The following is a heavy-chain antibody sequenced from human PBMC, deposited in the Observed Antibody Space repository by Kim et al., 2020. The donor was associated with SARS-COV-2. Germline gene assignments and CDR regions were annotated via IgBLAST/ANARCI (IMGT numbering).Heavy chain of an antibody. CDR1: GFTFSSYG. V-gene: IGHV3-33*05. D-gene: IGHD6-13*01. Sequence: GGSLRLSCAASGFTFSSYGMHWVRQAPGKGLEWVAVISYDGSNKYYADSVKGRFTISRDNSKNTLYLQMNSLRAEDTAVYYCARVGVGGAAANPDYYYYGMDVWGQGTTVTVSS. CDR2: ISYDGSNK. J-gene: IGHJ6*02. CDR3: ARVGVGGAAANPDYYYYGMDV.